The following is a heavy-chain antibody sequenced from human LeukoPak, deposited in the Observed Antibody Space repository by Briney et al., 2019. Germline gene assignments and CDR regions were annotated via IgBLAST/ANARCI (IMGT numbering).Heavy chain of an antibody. J-gene: IGHJ4*02. CDR3: ARIPANSYYFDY. V-gene: IGHV3-11*03. CDR1: GFTFSDYY. Sequence: GGSLRLSCAASGFTFSDYYMAWIRRPPGKGLEWISYISYSSTYTNYADSVKGRFTISRDDARNSVFLQMNSLRAEDTAVYYCARIPANSYYFDYWGPGSLVTVSS. CDR2: ISYSSTYT.